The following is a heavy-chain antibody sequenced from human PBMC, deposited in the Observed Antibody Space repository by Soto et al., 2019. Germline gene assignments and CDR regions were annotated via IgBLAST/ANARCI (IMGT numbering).Heavy chain of an antibody. V-gene: IGHV4-39*01. CDR1: GDSISSSNSH. CDR3: VRYDRINMKPYSPEGFHT. CDR2: VYYGGAVFYSGNI. D-gene: IGHD3-3*02. Sequence: PSETLSLTCTVSGDSISSSNSHLVCTREPPGKGLEYIGSVYYGGAVFYSGNIYYNPSLKSRVTISVDTSKNQFSLRLSSVTAADTGVYYCVRYDRINMKPYSPEGFHTWGQGTMVTVSS. J-gene: IGHJ3*02.